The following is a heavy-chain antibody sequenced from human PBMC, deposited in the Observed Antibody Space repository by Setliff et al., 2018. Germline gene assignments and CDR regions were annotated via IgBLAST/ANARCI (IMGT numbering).Heavy chain of an antibody. CDR2: INHSGTT. Sequence: SETLSLTCTVSGGSISSGSYYWSWIRQPAGKGLDWIGEINHSGTTNYNPSLRSRVTISMDTSKNQFSLKMTSVTAADTAMYYCAGTPARGTTWLSPFDYWGQGTPVTVSS. CDR1: GGSISSGSYY. J-gene: IGHJ4*02. D-gene: IGHD5-12*01. CDR3: AGTPARGTTWLSPFDY. V-gene: IGHV4-61*01.